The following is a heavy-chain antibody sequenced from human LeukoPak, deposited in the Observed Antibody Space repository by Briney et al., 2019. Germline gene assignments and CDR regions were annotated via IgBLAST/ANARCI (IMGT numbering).Heavy chain of an antibody. CDR2: INHSGST. CDR3: ARGGMVRGVPSDY. D-gene: IGHD3-10*01. CDR1: GGSFSGYY. Sequence: SETLSLTCAVYGGSFSGYYWSSIRQPPGKGLEWIGEINHSGSTNYNPSLKSRVTISVDTSKNQFSLKLSSVTAADTAVYYCARGGMVRGVPSDYWGQGTLVTVSS. V-gene: IGHV4-34*01. J-gene: IGHJ4*02.